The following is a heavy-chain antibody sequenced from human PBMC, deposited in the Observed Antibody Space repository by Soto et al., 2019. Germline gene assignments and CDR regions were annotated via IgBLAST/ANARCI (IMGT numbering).Heavy chain of an antibody. CDR2: IYYTGST. Sequence: PSETLSLTCTVSGGSISSYYWSWIRQPPGKGLEWIGYIYYTGSTNYNPSLKSRVTISVDTSKNQFSLKLSSVTAADTAVYYCAREVIVVVVAARAPDYYYYYGMDVWGQGTTVTVSS. D-gene: IGHD2-15*01. V-gene: IGHV4-59*01. CDR3: AREVIVVVVAARAPDYYYYYGMDV. CDR1: GGSISSYY. J-gene: IGHJ6*02.